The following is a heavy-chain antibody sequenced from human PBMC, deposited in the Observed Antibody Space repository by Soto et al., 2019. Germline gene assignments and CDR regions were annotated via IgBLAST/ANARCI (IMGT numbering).Heavy chain of an antibody. CDR1: GFTLRSYA. J-gene: IGHJ4*02. CDR2: ISGSGDST. D-gene: IGHD6-19*01. Sequence: GGSLRLSCAASGFTLRSYAMSWVRQAPGKGLEWVSIISGSGDSTYYADSVKGRFTISRDNTKNTLYLQMNSLRAEDTAVYYAAKDRPTSKSLAIAVAGPIDYWGQGTLVTVSS. V-gene: IGHV3-23*01. CDR3: AKDRPTSKSLAIAVAGPIDY.